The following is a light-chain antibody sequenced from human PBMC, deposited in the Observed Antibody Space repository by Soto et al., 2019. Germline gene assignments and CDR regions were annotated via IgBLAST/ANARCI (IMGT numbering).Light chain of an antibody. J-gene: IGLJ1*01. CDR1: SSDVGSYNL. Sequence: QSVLTQPASVSGSPGQSITISCTGTSSDVGSYNLVSWYQQHPGKAPKLVIYEVSKRPSGVSNRFSGSKSGNTASLTISGLQAEDEADYYCCSYAGSSTYVFGTGTKVPVL. CDR2: EVS. V-gene: IGLV2-23*02. CDR3: CSYAGSSTYV.